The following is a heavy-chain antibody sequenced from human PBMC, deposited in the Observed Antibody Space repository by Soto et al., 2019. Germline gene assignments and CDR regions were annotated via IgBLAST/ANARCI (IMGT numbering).Heavy chain of an antibody. CDR1: GYIFTNYY. J-gene: IGHJ5*02. CDR2: INPSGDDT. Sequence: QVQQVQSGAEVKKPGASVKVSCKASGYIFTNYYMHWVRQAPGQGFEWMGIINPSGDDTTYAQKFKGSVTMTRDTSTTTVYLELSSLRSEDTAVYYCARMTWPNNWFDPWGQGTLVTVSS. CDR3: ARMTWPNNWFDP. V-gene: IGHV1-46*01. D-gene: IGHD5-12*01.